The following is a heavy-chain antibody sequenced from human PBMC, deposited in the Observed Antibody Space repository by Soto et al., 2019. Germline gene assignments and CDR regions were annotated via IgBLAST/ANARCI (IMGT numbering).Heavy chain of an antibody. CDR3: AKREAVAGNSHYYYGLDA. V-gene: IGHV3-23*01. D-gene: IGHD6-19*01. CDR2: LTSSGYDT. J-gene: IGHJ6*02. CDR1: GFTFSRYA. Sequence: GGSLRLSCAASGFTFSRYAMSWVRQAPGKGLEWVSALTSSGYDTYYADSVKGRFTISRDNSKNTVYLQMNSLRVEETAVYYCAKREAVAGNSHYYYGLDAWGHGTTVTVSS.